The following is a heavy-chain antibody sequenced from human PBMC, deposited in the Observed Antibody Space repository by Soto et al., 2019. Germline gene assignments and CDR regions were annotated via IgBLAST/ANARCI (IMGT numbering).Heavy chain of an antibody. V-gene: IGHV3-74*01. CDR2: INHDGST. CDR1: GFTLNGYW. Sequence: EVQLVESGGGLVQPGGSLILSCAASGFTLNGYWLHWVRQAPGEGLVCVSRINHDGSTFYADSVKGRFTISRDDAKIMVYLQMDTLRVEDTAVYYCARDKFYGMDVWGQGTTVTVSS. J-gene: IGHJ6*02. CDR3: ARDKFYGMDV.